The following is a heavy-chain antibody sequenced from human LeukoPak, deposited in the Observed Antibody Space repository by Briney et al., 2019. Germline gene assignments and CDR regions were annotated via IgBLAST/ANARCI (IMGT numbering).Heavy chain of an antibody. CDR2: IKQDGSEK. CDR1: GFTFSSYW. Sequence: GGSLRLSCAASGFTFSSYWMSWVRQAPGKGLELVANIKQDGSEKYYVDSVKGRFIISRDNSKNTLYLQMNSLRAEDTAVYYCAKSTSGGKYNGMDVWGQGTTVTVSS. CDR3: AKSTSGGKYNGMDV. J-gene: IGHJ6*02. V-gene: IGHV3-7*03. D-gene: IGHD2-15*01.